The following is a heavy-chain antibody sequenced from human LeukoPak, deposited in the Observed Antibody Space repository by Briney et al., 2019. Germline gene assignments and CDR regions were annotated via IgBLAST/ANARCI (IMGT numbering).Heavy chain of an antibody. V-gene: IGHV4-59*01. CDR1: GGSLSSYY. CDR2: IYYSGST. D-gene: IGHD5-18*01. J-gene: IGHJ4*02. Sequence: PSETLSLTCTVSGGSLSSYYWSWIRQPPGKGLEWIGYIYYSGSTNYNPSLKSRVTISVDTSKNQFSLKLSSVTAADTAVYYCARGDVDTAMAHFDYWGQGTLVTVSS. CDR3: ARGDVDTAMAHFDY.